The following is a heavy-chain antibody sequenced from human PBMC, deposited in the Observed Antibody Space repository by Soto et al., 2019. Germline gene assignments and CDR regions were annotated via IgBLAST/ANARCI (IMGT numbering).Heavy chain of an antibody. CDR2: IIPIFGTV. CDR3: AKGAVAGTPTSYYYYGMDV. Sequence: QVQLLQSGAEVKKPGSSVRVSCEASGGTFRTYAISWVRQAPGQGLEWMGEIIPIFGTVNYAQRFQGRVTIPADKSTTTVYMDLRSLRSEETALYYCAKGAVAGTPTSYYYYGMDVWGKGTTVTVSS. V-gene: IGHV1-69*14. CDR1: GGTFRTYA. J-gene: IGHJ6*04. D-gene: IGHD6-19*01.